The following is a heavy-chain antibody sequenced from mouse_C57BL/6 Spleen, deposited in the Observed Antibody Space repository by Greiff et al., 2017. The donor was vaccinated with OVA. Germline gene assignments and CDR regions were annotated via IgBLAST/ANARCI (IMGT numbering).Heavy chain of an antibody. V-gene: IGHV5-4*01. J-gene: IGHJ2*01. CDR1: GFTFSSYA. CDR3: ARDYGSSYFDD. D-gene: IGHD1-1*01. CDR2: ISDGGSYT. Sequence: EVKLMESGGGLVKPGGSLKLSCAASGFTFSSYAMSWVRQTPEKRLEWVATISDGGSYTYYPDNVKGRFTISRDNAKNNLYLQMSHLKSEDTAMYYCARDYGSSYFDDWGQGTTLTVSS.